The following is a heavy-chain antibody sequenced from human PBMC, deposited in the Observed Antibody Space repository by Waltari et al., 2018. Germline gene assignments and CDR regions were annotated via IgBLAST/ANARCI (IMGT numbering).Heavy chain of an antibody. CDR2: ISDDGQTS. CDR3: AKGIRATATYFYMDV. Sequence: EARLEESGGGLEQPGKSLRLSCSASGFTFTHEGRTGVRQAPGKGLEWVSSISDDGQTSFYADSVKGRCISSRDNSKSTLFLHLNSLRGDDTARYYCAKGIRATATYFYMDVWGKGTTVTVSS. V-gene: IGHV3-23*04. D-gene: IGHD3-10*01. CDR1: GFTFTHEG. J-gene: IGHJ6*03.